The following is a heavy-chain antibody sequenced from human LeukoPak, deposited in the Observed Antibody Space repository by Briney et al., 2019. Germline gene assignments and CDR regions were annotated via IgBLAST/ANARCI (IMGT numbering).Heavy chain of an antibody. CDR3: AKVKDDNSFYYYIDH. J-gene: IGHJ4*02. Sequence: GGSLRLSCAASGFTFSTYAMNWVRQAPGKGLEWVSAISGSGDSTYYADSVKGRFTISRDNSKNTLYLQKNSLRAEDTAVYYCAKVKDDNSFYYYIDHWGQGTLVTVSS. D-gene: IGHD4-11*01. CDR1: GFTFSTYA. CDR2: ISGSGDST. V-gene: IGHV3-23*01.